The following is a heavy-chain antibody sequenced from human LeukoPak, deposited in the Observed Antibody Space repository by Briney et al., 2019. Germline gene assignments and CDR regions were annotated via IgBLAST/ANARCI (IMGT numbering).Heavy chain of an antibody. V-gene: IGHV4-59*08. J-gene: IGHJ5*02. CDR1: GGSISSYY. CDR2: IYCSGST. CDR3: ARHSLEERFGEYNNWFAP. Sequence: SETLSLTCTVSGGSISSYYWSWIRQPPGKGLEWIGYIYCSGSTNYNPSLKSRVTISVDTSKNQFSLKLSSVTAADTAVYYCARHSLEERFGEYNNWFAPWGQGTLVTVPS. D-gene: IGHD3-10*01.